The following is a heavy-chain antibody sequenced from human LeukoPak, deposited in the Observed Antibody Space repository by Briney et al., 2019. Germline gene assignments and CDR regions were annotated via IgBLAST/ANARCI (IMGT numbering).Heavy chain of an antibody. CDR2: LYSGGNT. D-gene: IGHD2-2*01. V-gene: IGHV3-53*01. Sequence: GGSLRLSCAASGLTVSSNYMSWVRQAPGKGLEWISVLYSGGNTYYAESVSGRFTISRDNSENTLYLHMNSLRPEDTAMYYCARDKSCTSTSCYGWYYDSWGQGTLVTVSS. CDR1: GLTVSSNY. CDR3: ARDKSCTSTSCYGWYYDS. J-gene: IGHJ4*02.